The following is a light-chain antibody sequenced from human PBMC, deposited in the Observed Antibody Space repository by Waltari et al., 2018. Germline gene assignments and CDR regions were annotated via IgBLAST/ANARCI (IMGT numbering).Light chain of an antibody. CDR3: AAWDGSLNGPV. V-gene: IGLV1-44*01. Sequence: QSVLTQPPSASGTPGQRVTISCSGSSSNIGRNTVNWYQQVPGTAPKLLIYSNNQRPAWVPDRCSGSKSGTSASLAISGLQSEDEADYYCAAWDGSLNGPVFGGGTKLTVL. J-gene: IGLJ3*02. CDR1: SSNIGRNT. CDR2: SNN.